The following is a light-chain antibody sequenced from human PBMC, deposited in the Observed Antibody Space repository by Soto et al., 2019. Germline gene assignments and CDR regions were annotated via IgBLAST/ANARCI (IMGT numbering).Light chain of an antibody. V-gene: IGLV1-36*01. Sequence: QSVLIQPPSVSGAPGQTVTISCSGSSSNIGDNAVTWYQQVPGKAPRLLIYYDDLLPSGVSDRFSGSKSGTSASLAISGLQPEDDADYSCAARDDRLNGRVFGGGTKLTVL. CDR2: YDD. CDR3: AARDDRLNGRV. CDR1: SSNIGDNA. J-gene: IGLJ2*01.